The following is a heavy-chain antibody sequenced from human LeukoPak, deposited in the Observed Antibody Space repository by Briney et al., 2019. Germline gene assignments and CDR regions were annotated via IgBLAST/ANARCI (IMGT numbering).Heavy chain of an antibody. D-gene: IGHD6-25*01. V-gene: IGHV3-30*18. CDR3: AKDRAADY. CDR1: GFTFSSYG. CDR2: ISYDGSNK. J-gene: IGHJ4*02. Sequence: GGSLRLSCAASGFTFSSYGMHWVRQAPGKGLEWVAVISYDGSNKYYADSVKGRFTISRDNSKNTLYLQMNSLRAEDTAVYYCAKDRAADYWGQGTLVTVSS.